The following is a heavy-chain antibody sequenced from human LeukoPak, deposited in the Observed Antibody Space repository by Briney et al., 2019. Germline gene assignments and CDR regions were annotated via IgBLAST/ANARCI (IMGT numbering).Heavy chain of an antibody. Sequence: TGGSLRLSCVASGLPMSDFAMHWVRQAPGEGLEWVSLISGDGVSTFYTDSVRGRFSISRDNTKNSLYLEMNSLRTEDTAMYYCAKESGKFDYWRQGTLVAVSS. CDR1: GLPMSDFA. CDR2: ISGDGVST. J-gene: IGHJ4*02. CDR3: AKESGKFDY. V-gene: IGHV3-43*02.